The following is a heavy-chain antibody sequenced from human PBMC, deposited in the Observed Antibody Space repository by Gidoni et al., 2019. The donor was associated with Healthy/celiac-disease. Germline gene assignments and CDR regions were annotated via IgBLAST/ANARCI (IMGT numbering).Heavy chain of an antibody. CDR2: INSGSST. CDR3: ARAPDDSSGYYDY. V-gene: IGHV3-66*02. J-gene: IGHJ4*02. Sequence: EVQLVESGGGSVQPGGSLRLSGAAAGFTVSSNYMSWVRQAPGKGLEWVSVINSGSSTYYADSVKGRFTISRDNAKNTLYLQMNSLRAEDTAVYYCARAPDDSSGYYDYWGQGTLVTVSS. D-gene: IGHD3-22*01. CDR1: GFTVSSNY.